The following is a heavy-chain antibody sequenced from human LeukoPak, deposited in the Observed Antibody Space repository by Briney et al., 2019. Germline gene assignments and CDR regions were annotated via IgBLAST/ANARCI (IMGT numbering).Heavy chain of an antibody. CDR2: ISGSGGST. CDR3: AKDQGYCSSTSCYDYFDY. Sequence: GGSLRLSCAASGFTFSSYAMSWVRQAPGKGLEWVSAISGSGGSTYYADSVKGRFTISRDNSKNTLYLQMNSLRAEGTAVYYCAKDQGYCSSTSCYDYFDYWGQGTLVTVSS. V-gene: IGHV3-23*01. CDR1: GFTFSSYA. D-gene: IGHD2-2*01. J-gene: IGHJ4*02.